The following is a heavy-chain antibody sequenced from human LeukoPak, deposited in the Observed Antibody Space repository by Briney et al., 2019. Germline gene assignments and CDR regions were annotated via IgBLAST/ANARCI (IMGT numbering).Heavy chain of an antibody. CDR1: GGSISSYY. D-gene: IGHD6-13*01. Sequence: SETLSLTCTVSGGSISSYYWSWIRQPPGKGLEWIGYIYYSGSTNYNPSLKSRVTISVDTSKNQLSKNQFSLKLSSVTAADTAVYYCARGGSSSWYHWFDPWGQGTLVTVSS. V-gene: IGHV4-59*01. J-gene: IGHJ5*02. CDR2: IYYSGST. CDR3: ARGGSSSWYHWFDP.